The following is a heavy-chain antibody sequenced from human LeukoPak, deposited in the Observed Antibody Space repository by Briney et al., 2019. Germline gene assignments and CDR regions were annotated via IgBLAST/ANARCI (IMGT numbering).Heavy chain of an antibody. V-gene: IGHV1-8*01. CDR2: MNPNSGNT. J-gene: IGHJ3*02. D-gene: IGHD3-3*01. Sequence: ASVTVSCTASGYTFTSYDINWVRQATGQGLEWMGWMNPNSGNTDYAQKFQGRVTMTRNTSISTAYMELSSLRSEDTAVYYCARGWGGITIFGVVFAFDIWGQGTMVTVSS. CDR1: GYTFTSYD. CDR3: ARGWGGITIFGVVFAFDI.